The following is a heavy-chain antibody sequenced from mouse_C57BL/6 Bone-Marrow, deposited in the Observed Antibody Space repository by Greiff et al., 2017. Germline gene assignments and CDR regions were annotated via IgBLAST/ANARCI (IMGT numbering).Heavy chain of an antibody. CDR1: GYTFTDYE. V-gene: IGHV1-15*01. J-gene: IGHJ2*01. CDR3: TRGAYYFDY. CDR2: IDPETGGT. Sequence: VQLQQSGAELVRPGASVTLSCKASGYTFTDYEMHWVKQTPVHGLEWIGAIDPETGGTAYNQKFKGKAILTADKSSSTAYMELRSLTSEDSAVYYCTRGAYYFDYWGQGTTLSGSS.